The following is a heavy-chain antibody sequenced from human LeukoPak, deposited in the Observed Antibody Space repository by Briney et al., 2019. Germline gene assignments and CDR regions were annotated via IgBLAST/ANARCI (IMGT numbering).Heavy chain of an antibody. CDR3: TKHGYCSGISCFFDF. CDR1: GFTFSSYA. Sequence: GGSLRLSCAASGFTFSSYAMSWVRQAPGKGLEWVSSISGSGPYTFYTDSVKGRFTISRDSSKNTLYLQMNSLRAEDTALYYCTKHGYCSGISCFFDFWGQGTLVTVSS. CDR2: ISGSGPYT. J-gene: IGHJ4*02. V-gene: IGHV3-23*01. D-gene: IGHD2-2*03.